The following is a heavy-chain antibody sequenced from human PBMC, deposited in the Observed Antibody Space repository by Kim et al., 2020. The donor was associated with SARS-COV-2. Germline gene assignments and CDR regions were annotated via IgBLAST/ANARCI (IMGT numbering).Heavy chain of an antibody. CDR2: IYYSGST. V-gene: IGHV4-39*07. D-gene: IGHD6-13*01. CDR3: ARVRRGIGATEASFDY. Sequence: SETLSLTCTVSGGSISSSSYYWGWIRQPPGKGLEWIGSIYYSGSTYYNPSLKSQVTISVNTSKNQFSRRWSSVPAATTAGYTCARVRRGIGATEASFDY. J-gene: IGHJ4*01. CDR1: GGSISSSSYY.